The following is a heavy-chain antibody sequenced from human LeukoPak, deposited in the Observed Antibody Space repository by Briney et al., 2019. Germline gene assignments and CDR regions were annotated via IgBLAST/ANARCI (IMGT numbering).Heavy chain of an antibody. J-gene: IGHJ5*02. CDR3: ARGGGIDSSSYGRDNWFDP. V-gene: IGHV1-46*01. D-gene: IGHD6-13*01. Sequence: ASVKVSCKASGYTFTSYYMHWVRQAPGQGLEWMGIINPSGGSTSYAQKFQGRVTMTRDTSTSTVYMELSGLRSEDTAVYYCARGGGIDSSSYGRDNWFDPWGQGTLVTVSS. CDR1: GYTFTSYY. CDR2: INPSGGST.